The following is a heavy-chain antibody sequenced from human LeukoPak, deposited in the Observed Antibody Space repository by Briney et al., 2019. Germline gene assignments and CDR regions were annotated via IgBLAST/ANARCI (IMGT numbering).Heavy chain of an antibody. CDR1: GGSIRRENYF. J-gene: IGHJ3*02. CDR3: ARLYSFDWLPHGAFDI. CDR2: VYYTGTT. D-gene: IGHD3-9*01. V-gene: IGHV4-39*01. Sequence: PSETLSLTCTFSGGSIRRENYFWGWIRQSPGKGLEWIGNVYYTGTTYYNPSLKSQVIISVDTSMNQFSLKLNSVTAADTSVYYCARLYSFDWLPHGAFDIWGQGTVVTVSS.